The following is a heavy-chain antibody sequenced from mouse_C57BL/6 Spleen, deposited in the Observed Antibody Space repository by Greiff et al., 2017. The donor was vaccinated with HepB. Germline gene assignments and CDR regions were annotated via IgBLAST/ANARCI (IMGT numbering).Heavy chain of an antibody. J-gene: IGHJ2*01. CDR1: GYAFSSSW. V-gene: IGHV1-82*01. Sequence: VQLQQSGPELVKPGASVKISCKASGYAFSSSWMNWVKQRPGKGLEWIGRIYPGDGDTNYNGKFKGKATLTADKSSSTAYMQLSSLTSEDSAVYFCARDDYDGTVDYWGQGTTLTVSS. D-gene: IGHD2-4*01. CDR3: ARDDYDGTVDY. CDR2: IYPGDGDT.